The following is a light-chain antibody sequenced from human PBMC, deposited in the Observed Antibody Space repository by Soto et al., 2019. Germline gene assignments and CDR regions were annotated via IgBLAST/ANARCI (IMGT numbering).Light chain of an antibody. Sequence: QSVLTQPPSASGTPGQRVTISCSGSSSNIGSNYVYWYQQLPGTAPKLLIYSNNQRPSGVPDRFSGSKSGNTASLTISGLQAEDEADYYCSSYTSSRTYVFGTGIKVTVL. CDR2: SNN. CDR1: SSNIGSNY. V-gene: IGLV1-47*02. CDR3: SSYTSSRTYV. J-gene: IGLJ1*01.